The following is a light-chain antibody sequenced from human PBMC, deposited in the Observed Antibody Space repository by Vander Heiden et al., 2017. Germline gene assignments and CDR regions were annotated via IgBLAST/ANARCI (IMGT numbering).Light chain of an antibody. CDR3: QQSDRSPMYI. J-gene: IGKJ2*01. CDR2: AAS. CDR1: QYISNS. V-gene: IGKV1-39*01. Sequence: DLQMTQSPSSLSASVGDRATITCRARQYISNSLNWYQQKPGNAPKLLIDAASSLQSGDTSRFSGSASGTDFTLTINSLQPEDFATDYCQQSDRSPMYIFGQGTNLEIK.